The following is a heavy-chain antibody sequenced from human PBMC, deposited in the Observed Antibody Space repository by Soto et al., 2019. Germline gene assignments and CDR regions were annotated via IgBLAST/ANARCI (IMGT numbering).Heavy chain of an antibody. CDR1: EFAFSTYG. V-gene: IGHV3-23*01. CDR3: AKDRGCSSATCYQAD. D-gene: IGHD2-2*01. CDR2: INAGGRGA. Sequence: LRLSCVASEFAFSTYGMSWVRQAPGQGLEWVSGINAGGRGAYYADSVKGRFIISRDNSKNTLFLQMNSLRAEDTAVYYCAKDRGCSSATCYQADWGRGTLVTVSS. J-gene: IGHJ4*02.